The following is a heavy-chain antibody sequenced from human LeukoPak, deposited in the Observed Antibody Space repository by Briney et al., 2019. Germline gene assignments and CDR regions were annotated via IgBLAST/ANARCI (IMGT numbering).Heavy chain of an antibody. D-gene: IGHD1-26*01. CDR1: GYSISSDYY. Sequence: PSETLSLTCTVSGYSISSDYYWGWIRQPPGRGLEWIGTIYHSGSTYYNPSLKSRVTISVDTSKNQFSLKLSSVTAADTAVYYCARVGRDWFDPWGRGTLVTVSS. J-gene: IGHJ5*02. CDR2: IYHSGST. CDR3: ARVGRDWFDP. V-gene: IGHV4-38-2*02.